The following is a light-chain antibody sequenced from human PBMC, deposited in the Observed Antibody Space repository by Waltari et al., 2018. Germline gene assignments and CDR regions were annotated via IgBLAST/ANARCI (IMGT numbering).Light chain of an antibody. CDR2: DVI. CDR1: SSDVGAYNY. J-gene: IGLJ3*02. V-gene: IGLV2-14*03. CDR3: SSFTRSATLV. Sequence: QSALTQPASVSGSPGQSITISCTGTSSDVGAYNYVSWYQQYSGKAPKLMIYDVIKRPSGVSNRYTGSKSGNTASLTISGLQAEDEADYYCSSFTRSATLVFGGGTKLTVL.